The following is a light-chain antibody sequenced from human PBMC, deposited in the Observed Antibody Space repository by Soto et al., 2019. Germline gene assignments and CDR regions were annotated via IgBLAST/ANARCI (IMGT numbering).Light chain of an antibody. CDR3: EQLSSYPPVT. J-gene: IGKJ5*01. V-gene: IGKV1-9*01. Sequence: DIQLTQSPSFLSASVGDRVTITCRASQGIGSSLAWYQQKPGKAPMLLIYAASTLQTGVPSRFXGSGSGTEFPLTVSSLQPEDFATYYCEQLSSYPPVTFGQGTRLEIK. CDR1: QGIGSS. CDR2: AAS.